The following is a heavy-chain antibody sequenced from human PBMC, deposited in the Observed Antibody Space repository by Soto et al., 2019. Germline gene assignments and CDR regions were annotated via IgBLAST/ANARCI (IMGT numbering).Heavy chain of an antibody. CDR3: ARDNNYGGSDAFDI. CDR1: GCSISSSSYY. V-gene: IGHV4-39*02. J-gene: IGHJ3*02. CDR2: IYYSGNT. D-gene: IGHD4-17*01. Sequence: PSETLSLTCTVSGCSISSSSYYWGWIRQPPGKGLEWIGSIYYSGNTYYKPSLKSRVTISVDTAKNQFYLKLSSVTAADTAVYYCARDNNYGGSDAFDIWGQGTMVT.